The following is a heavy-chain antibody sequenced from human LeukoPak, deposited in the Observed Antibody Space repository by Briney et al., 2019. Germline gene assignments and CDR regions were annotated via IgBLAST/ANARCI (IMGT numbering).Heavy chain of an antibody. J-gene: IGHJ6*02. D-gene: IGHD1/OR15-1a*01. Sequence: GGSLRLSCEASGFPFSSYSMNWVRQAPGKGLEWVSYIRSSSTRIYYADSVKGRFTVSRDNAKNSMYLQMTSLRAEDTAVYYCARVNKPADYEYYGLDVWGQGTTVTISS. V-gene: IGHV3-48*01. CDR3: ARVNKPADYEYYGLDV. CDR1: GFPFSSYS. CDR2: IRSSSTRI.